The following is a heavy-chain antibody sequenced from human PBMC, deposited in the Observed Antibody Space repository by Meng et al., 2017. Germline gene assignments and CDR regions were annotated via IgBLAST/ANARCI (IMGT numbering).Heavy chain of an antibody. V-gene: IGHV4-34*01. CDR3: ARGSVLLWFGELLGFDY. D-gene: IGHD3-10*01. J-gene: IGHJ4*02. CDR1: GGSFSGYY. CDR2: INHSGST. Sequence: SETLSLTCAVYGGSFSGYYWSWIRQPPGKGLEWIGEINHSGSTNYNPSLKSRVTTSVDTSKNQFSLKLSSVTAADTAVYYCARGSVLLWFGELLGFDYWGQGTLVTVSS.